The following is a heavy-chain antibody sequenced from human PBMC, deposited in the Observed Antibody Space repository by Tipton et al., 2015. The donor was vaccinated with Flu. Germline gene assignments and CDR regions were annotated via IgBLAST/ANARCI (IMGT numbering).Heavy chain of an antibody. D-gene: IGHD6-13*01. CDR1: GGSISSYY. Sequence: TLSLTCTVSGGSISSYYWSWIRQPPGKGLEWIGSIYYSGSTYYNPSLKSRVTISVDTSKNQFSLKLSSVTAADTAVYYCARRGLSSSWWYGAAFDIWGQGTMVTVSS. CDR3: ARRGLSSSWWYGAAFDI. J-gene: IGHJ3*02. V-gene: IGHV4-39*01. CDR2: IYYSGST.